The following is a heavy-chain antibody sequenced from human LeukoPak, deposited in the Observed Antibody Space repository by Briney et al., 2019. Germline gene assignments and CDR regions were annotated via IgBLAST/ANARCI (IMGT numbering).Heavy chain of an antibody. CDR3: ARSHWNYDNYFDP. CDR1: GDSVSSNSAA. V-gene: IGHV6-1*01. CDR2: TYYMSKWYH. Sequence: SQTLSLTCAISGDSVSSNSAAWSWIRQSPSRGLEWLGTTYYMSKWYHDYAVSVKSRITINPDTSKNQFSLQLNSVTPEDTAVYYCARSHWNYDNYFDPWGQGTLVTVSS. D-gene: IGHD1-7*01. J-gene: IGHJ5*02.